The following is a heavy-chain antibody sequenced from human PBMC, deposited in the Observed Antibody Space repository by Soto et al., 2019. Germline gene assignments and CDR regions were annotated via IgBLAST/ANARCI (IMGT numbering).Heavy chain of an antibody. CDR3: ARASIAVAGGLDH. V-gene: IGHV3-30-3*01. CDR2: ISYDGSNK. D-gene: IGHD6-19*01. Sequence: QVQLVESGGGVVQPGRSLRLSCAASGFTFSSYAMHWVRQAPGKGLEWVAVISYDGSNKYYADSVKGRFTISRDNSKNTLYLQMNRLRAEDTAVYYCARASIAVAGGLDHWGQGTLVTVSS. J-gene: IGHJ4*02. CDR1: GFTFSSYA.